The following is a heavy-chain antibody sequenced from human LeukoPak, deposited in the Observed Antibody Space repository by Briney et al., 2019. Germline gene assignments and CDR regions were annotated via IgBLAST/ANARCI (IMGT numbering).Heavy chain of an antibody. Sequence: PGGSLRLSCAASGFTFRNYWMRWVRQAPGKGLEWVANIKEDGSEKYYVDTVRGRFTISRDNAKNSLYLQMNSLRAEDTAVYYCARDTRYFDYWGQGNMVTVSS. CDR1: GFTFRNYW. CDR3: ARDTRYFDY. V-gene: IGHV3-7*01. J-gene: IGHJ4*02. CDR2: IKEDGSEK.